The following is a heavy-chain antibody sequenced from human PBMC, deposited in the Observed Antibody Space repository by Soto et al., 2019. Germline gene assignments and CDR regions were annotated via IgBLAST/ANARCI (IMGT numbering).Heavy chain of an antibody. Sequence: GGSLRLSCAACGVTFRGYAMNWARQAPGKGLEWVSAISGSAGSTYYADSVKGRFTISRDTSKNTLYLQMNSLRAEDTAVYYCAKGNSWSPALVLDIWGQGTMVTVSS. CDR3: AKGNSWSPALVLDI. D-gene: IGHD1-7*01. CDR2: ISGSAGST. J-gene: IGHJ3*02. V-gene: IGHV3-23*01. CDR1: GVTFRGYA.